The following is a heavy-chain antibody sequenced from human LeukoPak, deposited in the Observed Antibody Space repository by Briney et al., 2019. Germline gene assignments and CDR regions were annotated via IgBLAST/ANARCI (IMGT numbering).Heavy chain of an antibody. J-gene: IGHJ6*02. Sequence: PGGSLRLSCAASGFTFSDYYMSWIRQAPGKGLEWVSYISSSSSYTNYADSVKGRFTISRDNAKNPLYLQMNSLRAEDTAAYYCARSTAMVHYYYGMDVWGQGTTVTVSS. D-gene: IGHD5-18*01. CDR2: ISSSSSYT. CDR1: GFTFSDYY. CDR3: ARSTAMVHYYYGMDV. V-gene: IGHV3-11*03.